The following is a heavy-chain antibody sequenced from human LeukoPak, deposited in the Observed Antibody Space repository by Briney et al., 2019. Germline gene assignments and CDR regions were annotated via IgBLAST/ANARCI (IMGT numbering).Heavy chain of an antibody. Sequence: GGSLRLSCVASGLTISDYWMHWVRQVPGKGLVWVSRINNDGSSTRYAESVKGRFTISRDNAKNSLYLQMNSLRAEDTAVYYCATNTYYYDSSGYSYFDYWGQGTLVTVSS. D-gene: IGHD3-22*01. CDR2: INNDGSST. V-gene: IGHV3-74*01. J-gene: IGHJ4*02. CDR1: GLTISDYW. CDR3: ATNTYYYDSSGYSYFDY.